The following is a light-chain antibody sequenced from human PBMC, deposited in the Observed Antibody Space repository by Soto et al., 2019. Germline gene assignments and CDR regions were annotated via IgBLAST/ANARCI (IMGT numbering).Light chain of an antibody. CDR3: CSYAGSRGNV. J-gene: IGLJ1*01. CDR2: EVS. Sequence: QSALTQPASVSGSPGQSITISCTGTSSDVGSYNLVSWYQQHPGKAPKLMIYEVSKRPSGVSNRFSGSKSGNTASLTISGLQAEDEADYYCCSYAGSRGNVFGTGTQLTVL. V-gene: IGLV2-23*02. CDR1: SSDVGSYNL.